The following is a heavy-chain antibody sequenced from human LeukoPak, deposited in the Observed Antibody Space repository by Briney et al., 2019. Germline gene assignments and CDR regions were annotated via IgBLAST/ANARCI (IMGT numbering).Heavy chain of an antibody. V-gene: IGHV4-34*01. D-gene: IGHD2-21*01. CDR3: ARCIPVARAAPDY. Sequence: SETLSLTCAVYGGSFSGYYWSWIRQPPGKGPEWIGEINHSGSTNYNPSLKSRVTISVDTSKNQFSLKLSSVTAADTAVYYCARCIPVARAAPDYWGQGTLVTVSS. J-gene: IGHJ4*02. CDR1: GGSFSGYY. CDR2: INHSGST.